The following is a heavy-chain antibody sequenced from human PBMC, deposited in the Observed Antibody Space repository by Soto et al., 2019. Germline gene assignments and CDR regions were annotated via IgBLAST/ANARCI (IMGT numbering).Heavy chain of an antibody. D-gene: IGHD2-2*01. V-gene: IGHV3-15*07. CDR1: GFTFSNAW. J-gene: IGHJ6*02. CDR3: TTGIVVVPAAMRRYYYYGMDV. CDR2: IKSKTDGGTT. Sequence: SGGSLRLSCAASGFTFSNAWMNWVRQAPGKGLEWVGRIKSKTDGGTTDYAAPVKGRFTISRDDSKNTLYLQMNSLKTEDTAVYYCTTGIVVVPAAMRRYYYYGMDVWGQGTTVTVSS.